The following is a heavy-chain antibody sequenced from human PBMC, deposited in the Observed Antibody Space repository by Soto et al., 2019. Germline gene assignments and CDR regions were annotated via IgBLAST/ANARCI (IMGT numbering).Heavy chain of an antibody. D-gene: IGHD1-26*01. J-gene: IGHJ3*02. CDR1: GPSISSSTYY. CDR3: ARPQFSGTYHDTFNI. V-gene: IGHV4-39*02. CDR2: VYYSENT. Sequence: QLQLQESGPGLVKPSETLSLTCTVSGPSISSSTYYRGWIRQPPGKGLEWIGSVYYSENTYYNPSLKSRVTISVDTSKNLFSLKLTSVTAADTAMYYCARPQFSGTYHDTFNIWGQGTMVTVSS.